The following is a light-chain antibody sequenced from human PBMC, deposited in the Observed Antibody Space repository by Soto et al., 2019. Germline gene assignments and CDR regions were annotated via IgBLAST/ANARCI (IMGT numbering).Light chain of an antibody. CDR3: QQYNSYSWT. Sequence: DIQMTQSPSTLSASVGDRVTITCRASQRISSWLAWYQQKPGKAPKLLIYQASSLESGAPSRFSGGGSGTEFTLTISSLQPDDFVTYYCQQYNSYSWTFGQGTKVEIK. V-gene: IGKV1-5*03. CDR2: QAS. CDR1: QRISSW. J-gene: IGKJ1*01.